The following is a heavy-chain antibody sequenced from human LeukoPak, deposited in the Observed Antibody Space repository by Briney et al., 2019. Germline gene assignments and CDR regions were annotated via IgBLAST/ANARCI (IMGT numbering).Heavy chain of an antibody. CDR2: ISSRSSYI. V-gene: IGHV3-21*01. CDR3: ARDASDRGGDCCNFDY. Sequence: GGSLRLSCAASGFTFSNYTMNWVRQAPGKGLEWVSSISSRSSYIYYADSVKGRFTISRDNAKNSLYLQMNSLRAEDTAVYYCARDASDRGGDCCNFDYWGQGTLVTVSS. D-gene: IGHD2-21*02. CDR1: GFTFSNYT. J-gene: IGHJ4*02.